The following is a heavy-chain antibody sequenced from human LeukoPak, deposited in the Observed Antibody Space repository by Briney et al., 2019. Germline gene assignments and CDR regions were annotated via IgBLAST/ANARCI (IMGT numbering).Heavy chain of an antibody. CDR1: GFTLSSYG. Sequence: GGSLRLSCAASGFTLSSYGMHWVRQAPGKGLEWVAVIWYDGSNKYYADSVKGRFTISRDNSKNTLYLQMNSLRAEDTAVYYCARERTSSGAFDIWGQGTMVTVSS. J-gene: IGHJ3*02. CDR2: IWYDGSNK. V-gene: IGHV3-33*01. D-gene: IGHD3/OR15-3a*01. CDR3: ARERTSSGAFDI.